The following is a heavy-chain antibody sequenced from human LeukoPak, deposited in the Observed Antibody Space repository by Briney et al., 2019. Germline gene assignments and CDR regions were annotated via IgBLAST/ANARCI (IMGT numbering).Heavy chain of an antibody. CDR1: GLTFSDYY. CDR3: ARGIDTRVWYDCAY. D-gene: IGHD6-19*01. J-gene: IGHJ4*02. CDR2: ISSSGSNI. Sequence: GGSLRLSCAASGLTFSDYYMSWIRQAPGKGLEWGSYISSSGSNIYSADSVKGRFTISRDNAKNSLCLQMNSLSAEDAAVYDCARGIDTRVWYDCAYWGQGTLVTVSS. V-gene: IGHV3-11*04.